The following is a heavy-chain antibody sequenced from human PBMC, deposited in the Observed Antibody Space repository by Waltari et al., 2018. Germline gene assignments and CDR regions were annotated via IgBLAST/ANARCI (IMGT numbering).Heavy chain of an antibody. Sequence: EVQLVASGGGLVQPGGSLRLSCAASGFTFSRYGSHWVRQAPGKGLVWCSRINTDGSSTSYADSVKGRFTISRDNAKNTLYLQMNSLRAEDTAVYYCARAREWELQWDYWGQGTLVTVSS. V-gene: IGHV3-74*01. J-gene: IGHJ4*02. D-gene: IGHD1-26*01. CDR2: INTDGSST. CDR1: GFTFSRYG. CDR3: ARAREWELQWDY.